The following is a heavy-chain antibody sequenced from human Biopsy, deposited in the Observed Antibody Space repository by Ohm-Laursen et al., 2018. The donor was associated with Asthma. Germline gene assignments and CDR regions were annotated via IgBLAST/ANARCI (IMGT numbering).Heavy chain of an antibody. D-gene: IGHD2-15*01. CDR2: ISGSNGDT. J-gene: IGHJ5*02. Sequence: ASVKVSCKASGYTFINYAIHWVRQAPGQRLEWMGWISGSNGDTKFAQNVKGRLSLTTDTSTSTAYMELRSLTSDDTAVYYCVRDKVVVVPGSKGPTDWFDPWGQGTLVTVSS. CDR1: GYTFINYA. V-gene: IGHV1-18*01. CDR3: VRDKVVVVPGSKGPTDWFDP.